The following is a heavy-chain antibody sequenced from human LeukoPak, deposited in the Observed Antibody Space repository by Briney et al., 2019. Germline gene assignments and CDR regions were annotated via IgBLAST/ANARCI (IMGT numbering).Heavy chain of an antibody. CDR2: ISGSGGTT. J-gene: IGHJ6*03. CDR3: AKNSGTYYPYYYYYMDV. D-gene: IGHD1-26*01. Sequence: GGSLRLSCKASEITFSSYAMSWVRQAPGKGLEWVSGISGSGGTTYYADSVKGRFTISRDNSKNTLYLQMNSLRAEDTAVYYCAKNSGTYYPYYYYYMDVWGKGTTVTVSS. CDR1: EITFSSYA. V-gene: IGHV3-23*01.